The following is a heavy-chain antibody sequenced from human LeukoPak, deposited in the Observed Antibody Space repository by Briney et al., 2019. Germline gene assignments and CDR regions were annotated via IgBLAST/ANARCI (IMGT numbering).Heavy chain of an antibody. Sequence: PGGSLRLSCAASGFAFSRHWMNWVRQAPGKGLEWVANVDREGSDKNYVDSVKGRFTISRDNAKNSLYLQMNSLRVEDTAVYYCARDGVPGGRDVWGQGTTVTVS. V-gene: IGHV3-7*01. CDR3: ARDGVPGGRDV. CDR2: VDREGSDK. CDR1: GFAFSRHW. D-gene: IGHD3-16*01. J-gene: IGHJ6*02.